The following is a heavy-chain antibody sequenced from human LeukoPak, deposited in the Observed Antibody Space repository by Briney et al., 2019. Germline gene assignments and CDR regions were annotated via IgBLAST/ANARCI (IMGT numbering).Heavy chain of an antibody. J-gene: IGHJ4*02. V-gene: IGHV4-59*08. CDR1: GVSISSYY. D-gene: IGHD3-3*01. CDR3: ARQRFLEWHFDY. CDR2: IHYSGST. Sequence: SETLSLTCTVSGVSISSYYWSWIRQPPGKGLEWIGYIHYSGSTNYNPSLKSRVTISVDTSKNQFSLKLSSVTAADTAVYYCARQRFLEWHFDYWGQGTLVTVSS.